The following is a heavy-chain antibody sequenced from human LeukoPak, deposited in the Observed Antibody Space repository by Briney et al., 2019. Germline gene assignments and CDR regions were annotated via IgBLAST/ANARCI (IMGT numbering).Heavy chain of an antibody. Sequence: SETLSLTCTVSGGSISSHYWSWIRQPPGKGLEWIGYIYYSGSTNYNPSLKSPVTISVDTSKNQFSLKLSSVTAADTAVYYCALSTNYYYYYYYMDVWGKGTTVTVSS. V-gene: IGHV4-59*11. CDR2: IYYSGST. D-gene: IGHD2/OR15-2a*01. J-gene: IGHJ6*03. CDR3: ALSTNYYYYYYYMDV. CDR1: GGSISSHY.